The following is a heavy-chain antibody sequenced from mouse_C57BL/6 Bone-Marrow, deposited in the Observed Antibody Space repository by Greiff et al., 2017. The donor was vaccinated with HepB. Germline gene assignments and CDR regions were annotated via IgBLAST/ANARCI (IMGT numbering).Heavy chain of an antibody. D-gene: IGHD2-2*01. J-gene: IGHJ4*01. CDR3: ARGGFYGYEDYAMDY. CDR1: GYSFTGYY. Sequence: EVKLQQSGPELVKPGASVKISCKASGYSFTGYYMNWVKQSPEKSLEWIGEINPSTGGTTYNQKFKAKATLTVDKSSSTAYMQLKSLTSEDSAVYYCARGGFYGYEDYAMDYWGQGTSVTVSS. V-gene: IGHV1-42*01. CDR2: INPSTGGT.